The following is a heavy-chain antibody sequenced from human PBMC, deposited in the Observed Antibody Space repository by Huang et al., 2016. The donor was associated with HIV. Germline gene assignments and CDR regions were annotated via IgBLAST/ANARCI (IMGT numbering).Heavy chain of an antibody. D-gene: IGHD2-8*02. CDR1: EFTWSSYG. Sequence: EVQLLESGGGLVQPGGSLRLSCTASEFTWSSYGMSWVRQAPGKGLEWGATISVSSGNTDYADSVNGRFTISRDKSKNTLYLQMNSLRAEDTAVYFCAKKGGLTGFQPLDYWGQGTQVTVSS. J-gene: IGHJ4*02. CDR3: AKKGGLTGFQPLDY. V-gene: IGHV3-23*01. CDR2: ISVSSGNT.